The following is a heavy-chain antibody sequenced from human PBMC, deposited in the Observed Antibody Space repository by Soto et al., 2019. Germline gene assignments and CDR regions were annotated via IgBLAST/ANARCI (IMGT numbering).Heavy chain of an antibody. CDR1: GGTFSSYA. D-gene: IGHD5-18*01. V-gene: IGHV1-69*01. J-gene: IGHJ4*02. Sequence: QVQLVQSVAEVKKPGSSVKVSCKASGGTFSSYAISWVRQAPGQGLEWMGGSIPIFGTANYAQKFQGRVTITADESTSTAYMELSSLRSEDTAVYYCGSSGGYSYGYFDYWGQGTLVTVSS. CDR3: GSSGGYSYGYFDY. CDR2: SIPIFGTA.